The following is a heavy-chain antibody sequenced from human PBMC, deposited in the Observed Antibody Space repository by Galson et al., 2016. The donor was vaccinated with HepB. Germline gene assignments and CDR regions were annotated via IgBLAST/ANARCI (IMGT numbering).Heavy chain of an antibody. CDR1: GYTFTNYA. CDR3: AREGSYYTLDY. D-gene: IGHD1-26*01. V-gene: IGHV1-3*01. CDR2: INPGNGDT. J-gene: IGHJ4*02. Sequence: SVKVSCKAPGYTFTNYAMRWVRQAPGQRLEWMRWINPGNGDTKYSQKFQGRVTISRDTSARTAYMELSSLISEDTAVYYCAREGSYYTLDYWGQGTLVTVSS.